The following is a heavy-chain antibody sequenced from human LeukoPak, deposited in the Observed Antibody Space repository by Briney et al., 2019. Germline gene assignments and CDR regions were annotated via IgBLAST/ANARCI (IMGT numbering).Heavy chain of an antibody. D-gene: IGHD3-3*01. Sequence: HTGGSLRLSCAASGFTFSSSAMSWVRQAPGKGLEWVSNISGSGSGGSTYYADSVKGRFTISRDNSKNSLYLQMNSLRTEDTALYYCAKDRSGFFDYWGQGTLVTVSS. CDR2: ISGSGSGGST. V-gene: IGHV3-43*02. CDR3: AKDRSGFFDY. CDR1: GFTFSSSA. J-gene: IGHJ4*02.